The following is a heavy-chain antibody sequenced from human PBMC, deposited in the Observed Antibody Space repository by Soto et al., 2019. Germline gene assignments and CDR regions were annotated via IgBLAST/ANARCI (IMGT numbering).Heavy chain of an antibody. Sequence: QVQLVESGGGVVQPGRSLRLSCAASGFTFSNYAMQWVRQAPGKGLEWVTVISSDGNNKYYADSVKGRFTISRDNSKNTLYLQVISLRAEDTAVYYCARERRGGNSGYYLDYWGQGTLVTVSS. V-gene: IGHV3-30-3*01. CDR3: ARERRGGNSGYYLDY. CDR2: ISSDGNNK. D-gene: IGHD2-21*02. J-gene: IGHJ4*02. CDR1: GFTFSNYA.